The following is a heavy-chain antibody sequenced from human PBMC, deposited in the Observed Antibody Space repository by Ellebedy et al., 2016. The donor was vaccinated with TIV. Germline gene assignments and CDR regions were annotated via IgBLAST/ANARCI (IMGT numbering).Heavy chain of an antibody. CDR2: ISGSGVTT. Sequence: GGSLRLSXAASGFTFSRTAMSWVRQAPGQGLEWVSVISGSGVTTDYADSVKGRFTISRDNSKNTLILQMNSLRAEDTAEYYCARQREGYNFHYFDSWGQGTLVTVSS. CDR1: GFTFSRTA. D-gene: IGHD5-24*01. CDR3: ARQREGYNFHYFDS. V-gene: IGHV3-23*01. J-gene: IGHJ4*02.